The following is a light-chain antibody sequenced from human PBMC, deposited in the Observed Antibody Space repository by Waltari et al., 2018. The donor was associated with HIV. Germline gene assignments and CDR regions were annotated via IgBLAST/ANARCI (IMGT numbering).Light chain of an antibody. J-gene: IGLJ2*01. CDR3: SSFTITSTVI. V-gene: IGLV2-14*03. CDR2: QVS. Sequence: QSALTQPASVSGSPGQSISISCTGTSSDIEPYNYVSWYQQHAGKAPKLLIYQVSHRPSGVSDRFSVSKSGSTASLTISGLQANDEAHYYCSSFTITSTVIFGGGTRLTVL. CDR1: SSDIEPYNY.